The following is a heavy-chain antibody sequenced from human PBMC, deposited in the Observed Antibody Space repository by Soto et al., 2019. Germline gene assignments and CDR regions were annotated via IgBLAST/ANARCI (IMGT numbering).Heavy chain of an antibody. J-gene: IGHJ6*02. D-gene: IGHD6-19*01. CDR3: AKDAWLARDYYYGMDV. V-gene: IGHV3-30*18. CDR1: GFTFSSYG. CDR2: ISYDGSNK. Sequence: GGSLRLSCAASGFTFSSYGMHWVRQAPGKGLEWVAVISYDGSNKYYADSVKGRFAISRDNSKNTLYLQMNSLRAEDTAVYYCAKDAWLARDYYYGMDVWGQGTTVTVSS.